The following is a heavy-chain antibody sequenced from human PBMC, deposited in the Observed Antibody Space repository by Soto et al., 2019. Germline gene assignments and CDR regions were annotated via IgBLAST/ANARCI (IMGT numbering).Heavy chain of an antibody. D-gene: IGHD6-6*01. V-gene: IGHV3-7*03. J-gene: IGHJ4*02. CDR2: IKHDGSEK. CDR1: GFTFNGYW. CDR3: ARDLYQIATRARPFDY. Sequence: EVQLVESGGGLVQPGGSLRLSCEASGFTFNGYWMSWVRQAPGTGLQWVASIKHDGSEKYYVDSVRGRFTISRDNAKNSLDLQMNSLRAEDTAVYYCARDLYQIATRARPFDYWGRGTLVTVSS.